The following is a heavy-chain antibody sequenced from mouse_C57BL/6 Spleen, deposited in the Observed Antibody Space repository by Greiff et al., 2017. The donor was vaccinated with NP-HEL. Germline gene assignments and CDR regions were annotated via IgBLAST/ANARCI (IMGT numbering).Heavy chain of an antibody. Sequence: EVQLVESGAELVRPGASVKLSCTASGFNIKDDYMHWVKQRPEQGLEWIGWIDPENGDTEYASKFQGKATITADTSSNTAYLQLSSLTSEDTAVYYCTRYYGDAMDYWGQGTSVTVSS. CDR1: GFNIKDDY. J-gene: IGHJ4*01. CDR3: TRYYGDAMDY. CDR2: IDPENGDT. D-gene: IGHD1-2*01. V-gene: IGHV14-4*01.